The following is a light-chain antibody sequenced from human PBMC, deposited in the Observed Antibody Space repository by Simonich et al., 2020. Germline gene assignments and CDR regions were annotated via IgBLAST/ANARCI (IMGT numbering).Light chain of an antibody. J-gene: IGKJ4*01. CDR3: MQALQTPLT. Sequence: DIVMTQSPLSLPVTPGEPASISCRSSQSLLHSNGYNYLDWYRQKPGQSPQLLIYLGSNRASGVPDRFSGSGSGTDCTLKISRVEAEDVGVYYCMQALQTPLTFGGGTKVEIK. CDR1: QSLLHSNGYNY. CDR2: LGS. V-gene: IGKV2-28*01.